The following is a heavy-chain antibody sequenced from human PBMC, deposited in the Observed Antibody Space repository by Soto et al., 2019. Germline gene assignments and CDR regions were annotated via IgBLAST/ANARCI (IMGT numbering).Heavy chain of an antibody. J-gene: IGHJ6*04. Sequence: SETLSLTCTVSGDSISSYFWSWIRQPPGKGLEWIGCVYHSGSTNYSPSLKRRVSISVDTSKNQFSLRLTSVTAADTAVYYCARTYSSSYSRYPVYYGMDVWGKGTPATVSS. CDR1: GDSISSYF. V-gene: IGHV4-59*01. CDR2: VYHSGST. D-gene: IGHD3-22*01. CDR3: ARTYSSSYSRYPVYYGMDV.